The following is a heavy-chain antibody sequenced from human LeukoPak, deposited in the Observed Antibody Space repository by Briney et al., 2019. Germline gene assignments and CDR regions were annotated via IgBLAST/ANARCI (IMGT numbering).Heavy chain of an antibody. Sequence: PSETLSLTCTVSGGSISSSSYYWGWIRLPPGKGLEWIGSIYYSGSTYYNPSLKSRVTISVDTSKNQFSLKLRSVTAADTAVYYCARDRPYGSESPPSYWGQGTLVTVSS. CDR3: ARDRPYGSESPPSY. V-gene: IGHV4-39*02. CDR2: IYYSGST. CDR1: GGSISSSSYY. D-gene: IGHD3-10*01. J-gene: IGHJ4*02.